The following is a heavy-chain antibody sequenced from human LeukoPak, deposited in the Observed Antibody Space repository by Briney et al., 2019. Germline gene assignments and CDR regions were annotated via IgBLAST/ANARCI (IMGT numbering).Heavy chain of an antibody. CDR1: GFTFSSYW. J-gene: IGHJ3*02. V-gene: IGHV3-7*01. CDR2: IKQDGSEK. D-gene: IGHD3-3*01. CDR3: ARDYDFWSGYSDAFDI. Sequence: PGGSLRLSCAASGFTFSSYWMSWVRQAPGKGLEWVANIKQDGSEKYYVDSVKGRFTISRDNAKNSLYLQMNSLRAEDTAVYYCARDYDFWSGYSDAFDIWAKGQWSPSLQ.